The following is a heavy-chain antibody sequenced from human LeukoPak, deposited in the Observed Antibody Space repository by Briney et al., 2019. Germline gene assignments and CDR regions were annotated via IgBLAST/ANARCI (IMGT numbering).Heavy chain of an antibody. CDR2: IHNSGST. CDR3: ARGIRGAADY. V-gene: IGHV4-59*01. CDR1: YDSFSSYY. J-gene: IGHJ4*02. Sequence: SETLSLTCTVAYDSFSSYYWSWIRQPPGKGLEWSGYIHNSGSTMYNPSLKSRLAMSLDTSKNQFSLNLNSVTAADTAVYYCARGIRGAADYWGQGTLVTVSS. D-gene: IGHD3-16*01.